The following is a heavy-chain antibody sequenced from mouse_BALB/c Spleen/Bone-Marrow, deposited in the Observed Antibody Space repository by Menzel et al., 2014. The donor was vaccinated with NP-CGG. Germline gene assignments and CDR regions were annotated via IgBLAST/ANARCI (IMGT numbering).Heavy chain of an antibody. V-gene: IGHV2-9*02. CDR2: IWPGGST. Sequence: VNVVESGPGLVSPSQSLSITCTVSGFSLNSFGVHWVRQPPGKGLEWLGVIWPGGSTNYNSALMSRLSISKDNSKSQVFLKMNSLQTDDTAMYYCAREGTFYYALDYWGQGTSVTVSS. CDR3: AREGTFYYALDY. CDR1: GFSLNSFG. J-gene: IGHJ4*01.